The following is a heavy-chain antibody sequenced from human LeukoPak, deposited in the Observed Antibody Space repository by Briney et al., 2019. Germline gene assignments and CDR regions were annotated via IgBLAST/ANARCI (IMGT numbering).Heavy chain of an antibody. CDR3: ARGYGSGSFLDY. J-gene: IGHJ4*02. D-gene: IGHD3-10*01. CDR2: IYYSGST. V-gene: IGHV4-31*03. CDR1: GGSISSGGYY. Sequence: SETLSLTCTVSGGSISSGGYYWSWIRPHPGKGLEWIGYIYYSGSTYYNPSLKSRVTISVDTSKNQFSLKLSSVTAADTAVYYCARGYGSGSFLDYWGQGTLVTVSS.